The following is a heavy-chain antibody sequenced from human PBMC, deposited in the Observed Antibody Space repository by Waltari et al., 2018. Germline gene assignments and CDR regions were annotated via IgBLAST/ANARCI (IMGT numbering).Heavy chain of an antibody. Sequence: QVQLQQWGAGLLKPSETLSLTCAVYGGSFSGYYWSWIRQPPGKGLEWIGEINHSGSTNYNPSLNGRVTISVDTSKNQFSLKLSSVTAADTAVYYCARMKHPTAAKVYYYYYMDVWGKGTTVTVSS. CDR1: GGSFSGYY. CDR3: ARMKHPTAAKVYYYYYMDV. V-gene: IGHV4-34*01. CDR2: INHSGST. D-gene: IGHD2-2*01. J-gene: IGHJ6*03.